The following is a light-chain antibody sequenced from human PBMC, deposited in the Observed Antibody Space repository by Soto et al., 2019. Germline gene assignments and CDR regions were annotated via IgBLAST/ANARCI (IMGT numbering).Light chain of an antibody. CDR2: SNT. J-gene: IGLJ3*02. CDR3: SSYTSSSTLWV. V-gene: IGLV1-47*02. CDR1: SSNLGSSY. Sequence: QPVLTQPPSASGTPGQRVTISCSGSSSNLGSSYVFWYQQLPGTAPKLLIYSNTQRPSGVPDRFSGSKSGTSASLAISGLRSEDEADYYCSSYTSSSTLWVFGGGTKVTVL.